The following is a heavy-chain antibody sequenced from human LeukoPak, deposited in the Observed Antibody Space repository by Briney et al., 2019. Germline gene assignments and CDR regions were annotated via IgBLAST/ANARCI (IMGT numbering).Heavy chain of an antibody. V-gene: IGHV4-59*01. CDR3: ARDVNYYYMDV. Sequence: SETLSLTCTVSGGSISSYYWSWIRQPPGKGLEWLGYIYYSGSTNYNPSLKSRVTISVDTAENQFSLKLSSVTAADTAVYYCARDVNYYYMDVWGKGTTVTVSS. CDR1: GGSISSYY. J-gene: IGHJ6*03. CDR2: IYYSGST.